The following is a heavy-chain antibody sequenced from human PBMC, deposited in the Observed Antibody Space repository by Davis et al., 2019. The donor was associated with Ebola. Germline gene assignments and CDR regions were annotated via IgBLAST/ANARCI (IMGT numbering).Heavy chain of an antibody. V-gene: IGHV1-18*04. J-gene: IGHJ4*02. CDR3: ARGITMIVVAYFDY. Sequence: AASVKVSCKASGYTFTSYGISWVRQAPGQGLDWMGWISAYNGNTNYAQKLQGRVTMTTDTSTSTAYMELRSLSSADTAVYYCARGITMIVVAYFDYWGQGTLVTVSS. D-gene: IGHD3-22*01. CDR2: ISAYNGNT. CDR1: GYTFTSYG.